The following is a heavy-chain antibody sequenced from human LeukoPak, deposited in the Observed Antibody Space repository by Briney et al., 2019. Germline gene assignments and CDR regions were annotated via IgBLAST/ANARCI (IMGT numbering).Heavy chain of an antibody. CDR1: GYSISSGYY. CDR3: ARLFCGGDCSSFHPAWFDP. D-gene: IGHD2-21*02. J-gene: IGHJ5*02. Sequence: SETLSLTCAVSGYSISSGYYWGWIRQPPGKGLEWIGSICHRGYTYYNPSLKSRVTISVDTSKNQFSLKLTSVTAADTAVYYCARLFCGGDCSSFHPAWFDPWGQGTLVTVSS. CDR2: ICHRGYT. V-gene: IGHV4-38-2*01.